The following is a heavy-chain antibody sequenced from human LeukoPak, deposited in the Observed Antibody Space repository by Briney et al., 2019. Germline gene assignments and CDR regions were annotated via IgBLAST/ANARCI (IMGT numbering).Heavy chain of an antibody. D-gene: IGHD6-19*01. CDR3: ARAQAVAGTGGFDP. CDR2: ISQDGSEK. J-gene: IGHJ5*02. CDR1: GFTFSSYW. Sequence: PGGSLRLSCAASGFTFSSYWMSWVRQAPGKGLEWVAKISQDGSEKYYVDSVKGRFTISRDNAKISLYLQMSSLRDEDTAVYYCARAQAVAGTGGFDPWGQGTLVTVSS. V-gene: IGHV3-7*01.